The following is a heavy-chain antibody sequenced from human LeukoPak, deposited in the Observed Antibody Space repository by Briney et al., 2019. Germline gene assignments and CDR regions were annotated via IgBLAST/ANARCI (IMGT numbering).Heavy chain of an antibody. CDR3: ARLHPGASGYGLDY. V-gene: IGHV4-39*01. J-gene: IGHJ4*02. CDR1: GGSISSGNSY. Sequence: PSETLSLTCTVSGGSISSGNSYWGWIRQPPGKGPEWIANIYYSGSTYYNPSLKSRVTISVDTSKNQFSLKLNSVTAADTAVYYCARLHPGASGYGLDYWGQGTLVTVSS. CDR2: IYYSGST. D-gene: IGHD5-12*01.